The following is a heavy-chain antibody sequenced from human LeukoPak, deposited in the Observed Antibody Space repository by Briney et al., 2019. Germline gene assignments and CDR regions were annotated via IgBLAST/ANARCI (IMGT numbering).Heavy chain of an antibody. V-gene: IGHV3-30*02. CDR1: GFTFSSYG. D-gene: IGHD4-23*01. J-gene: IGHJ4*02. Sequence: GGSLRLSCTASGFTFSSYGIHWVRQAPGKGLEWVSFVRYDGKNQYYADSVKGRFTVSRDNSKKTVSLQMHSLRREDTAVYYCVKDQLQWYKFDSWGQGTLVIVSS. CDR2: VRYDGKNQ. CDR3: VKDQLQWYKFDS.